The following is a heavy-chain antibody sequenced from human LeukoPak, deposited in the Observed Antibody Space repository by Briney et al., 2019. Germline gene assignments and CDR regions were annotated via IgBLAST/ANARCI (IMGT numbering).Heavy chain of an antibody. CDR1: GFTFSSYS. D-gene: IGHD4-23*01. CDR3: ARDPRYGGGPRDAFDI. J-gene: IGHJ3*02. V-gene: IGHV3-48*01. CDR2: ISSSSSTI. Sequence: GGSLRLSCAASGFTFSSYSMNWVRQAPGKGLEWVSYISSSSSTIYYADSVKGRFTISRDNAKNSLYLQMNSLRAEDTAVYCCARDPRYGGGPRDAFDIWGQGTMVTVS.